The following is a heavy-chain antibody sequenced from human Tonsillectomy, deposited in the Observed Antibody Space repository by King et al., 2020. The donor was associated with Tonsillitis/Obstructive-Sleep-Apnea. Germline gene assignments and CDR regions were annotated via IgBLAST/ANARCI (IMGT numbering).Heavy chain of an antibody. CDR2: INPNSGGT. CDR1: GYTFTGYY. D-gene: IGHD2-2*01. V-gene: IGHV1-2*02. Sequence: VQLVESGAEVKKPGASVKVSCKASGYTFTGYYMHWVRQAPGQGLEWMGWINPNSGGTNYAQKFQGRVTMTRDTSISTAYMELGRLRSDDTAVYYCALQLGYCSSTSCYPFDYGMDVWGQGTTVTVSS. CDR3: ALQLGYCSSTSCYPFDYGMDV. J-gene: IGHJ6*02.